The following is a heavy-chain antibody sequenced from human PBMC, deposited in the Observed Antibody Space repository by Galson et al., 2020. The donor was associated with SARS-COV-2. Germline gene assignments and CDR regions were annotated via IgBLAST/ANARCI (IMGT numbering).Heavy chain of an antibody. D-gene: IGHD1-26*01. CDR2: IYYTGAT. CDR1: GGSISTFY. J-gene: IGHJ4*02. Sequence: ETSETLSLTCTVSGGSISTFYWNWVRQPPGKGLEWIGYIYYTGATNYNPSLKSRGTILVDTSKNQFSLKLTSMTAADTAVYYCVRQRIVGASLGYWGQGTLVTVSS. CDR3: VRQRIVGASLGY. V-gene: IGHV4-59*08.